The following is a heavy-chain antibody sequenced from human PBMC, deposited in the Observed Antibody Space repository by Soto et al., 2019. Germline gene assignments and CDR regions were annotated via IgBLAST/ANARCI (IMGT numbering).Heavy chain of an antibody. D-gene: IGHD7-27*01. V-gene: IGHV4-31*03. CDR2: IYYSGST. CDR1: GGSISSVGYY. J-gene: IGHJ6*02. Sequence: QVQLQESGPGLVKPSQTLALTCTVSGGSISSVGYYWSWIRQHPGKGLEWIGYIYYSGSTYYNPSLKIRVTRSVDTSKNQLAIKRSTVTAADTAVYYCARDGEYGMDVWGQGTTVTVSS. CDR3: ARDGEYGMDV.